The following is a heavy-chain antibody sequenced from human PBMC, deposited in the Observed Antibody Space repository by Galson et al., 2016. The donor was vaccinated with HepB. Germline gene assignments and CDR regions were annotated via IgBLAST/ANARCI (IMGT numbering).Heavy chain of an antibody. CDR2: INPIGGSA. D-gene: IGHD1-26*01. J-gene: IGHJ2*01. CDR3: ARDIGGSWYFDL. CDR1: GFSFTNYY. V-gene: IGHV1-46*01. Sequence: PAQVSCMASGFSFTNYYIHWLRQAPGQRPEWMGIINPIGGSATYAQRLQGRVNMTRDTSTSTVYMNVRSLSSGDTAVYYCARDIGGSWYFDLWGRGILVTVSS.